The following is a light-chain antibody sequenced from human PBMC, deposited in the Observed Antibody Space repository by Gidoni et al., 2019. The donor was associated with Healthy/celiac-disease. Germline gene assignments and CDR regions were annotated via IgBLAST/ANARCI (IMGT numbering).Light chain of an antibody. V-gene: IGKV3-20*01. CDR2: GAS. CDR3: QQYGSSPPWT. Sequence: EIVLTQSPCTLSLSPGERATLSCSASRSVSSSYLAWYQQKPGQAPRRLICGASSRATGIPDRVSSSGSGTDFTLTISRLEPEDFAVYYCQQYGSSPPWTFGQGTKVEIK. J-gene: IGKJ1*01. CDR1: RSVSSSY.